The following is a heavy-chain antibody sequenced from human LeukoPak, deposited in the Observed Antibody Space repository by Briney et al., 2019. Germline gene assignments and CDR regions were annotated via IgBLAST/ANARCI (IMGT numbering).Heavy chain of an antibody. D-gene: IGHD1-26*01. Sequence: SETLSLTCTVSGGSISSYYWNWIRQPAGKGLEWIGRIYTSGSTNYNPSLKSRVTMSVDTSKNQFSLKLSSVTAADTAVYYCARSGSFSDWFDPWGQGTLVTVSS. CDR1: GGSISSYY. CDR3: ARSGSFSDWFDP. V-gene: IGHV4-4*07. J-gene: IGHJ5*02. CDR2: IYTSGST.